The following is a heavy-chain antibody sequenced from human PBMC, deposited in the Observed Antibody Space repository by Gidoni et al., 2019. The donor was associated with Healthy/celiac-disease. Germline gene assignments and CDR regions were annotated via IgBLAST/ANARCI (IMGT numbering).Heavy chain of an antibody. D-gene: IGHD1-1*01. Sequence: EVQLVESGGGLVKPGGSLRLSCAASGFTFSNAWMSWVRQAPGKGLEWVGRIKSKTDGGTTDYAAPVKGRFTISRDDSKNTLYLQMNSLKTEDTAVYYCTTHNWNAGAPNLIDYWGQGTLVTVSS. CDR2: IKSKTDGGTT. J-gene: IGHJ4*02. V-gene: IGHV3-15*01. CDR3: TTHNWNAGAPNLIDY. CDR1: GFTFSNAW.